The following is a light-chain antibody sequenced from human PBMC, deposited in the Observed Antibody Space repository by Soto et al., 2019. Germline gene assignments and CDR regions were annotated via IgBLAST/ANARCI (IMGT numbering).Light chain of an antibody. V-gene: IGLV2-11*01. CDR3: CSYVGTPL. J-gene: IGLJ2*01. CDR1: SGNVGGYNY. CDR2: DVN. Sequence: QAVVTQPRSVSGSPGQSVTISCTGTSGNVGGYNYVSWYQQHPGRAPKLVIFDVNKRPSGVPDRFSGSKSGNTASLTISGLQAEDEADYYCCSYVGTPLVGGGTQLTVL.